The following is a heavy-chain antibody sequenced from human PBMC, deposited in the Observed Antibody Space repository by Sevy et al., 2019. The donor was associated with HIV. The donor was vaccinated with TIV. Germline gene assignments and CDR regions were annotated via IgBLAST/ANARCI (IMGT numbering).Heavy chain of an antibody. J-gene: IGHJ5*02. CDR1: GGSISSGGYY. Sequence: SETLSLTCTVSGGSISSGGYYWSWIRQPAGEGLEWIGRIYPSGSTNYRPSLKSRVTRSVDTSKNQCSLELSSVTAADTAVYYCARVRTVAGVNGVGWFDPWGQGTLVTVSS. CDR2: IYPSGST. D-gene: IGHD2-8*01. V-gene: IGHV4-61*02. CDR3: ARVRTVAGVNGVGWFDP.